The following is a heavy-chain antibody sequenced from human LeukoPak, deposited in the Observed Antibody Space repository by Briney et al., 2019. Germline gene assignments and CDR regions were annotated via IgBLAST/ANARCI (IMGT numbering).Heavy chain of an antibody. Sequence: PGGSLRLSCAASGFTFDDYAMHWVRQAPGKGLEWVSGISWKSGSIDYAASVKGRFTISRDNAKKSLYLQMNSLRPEDTALYYCAKGTGRYWTFFDSWGQGTQVTVSS. CDR3: AKGTGRYWTFFDS. CDR2: ISWKSGSI. J-gene: IGHJ4*02. V-gene: IGHV3-9*01. CDR1: GFTFDDYA. D-gene: IGHD1-26*01.